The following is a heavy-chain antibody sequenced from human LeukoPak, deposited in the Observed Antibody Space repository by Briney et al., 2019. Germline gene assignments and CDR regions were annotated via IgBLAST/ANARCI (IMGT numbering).Heavy chain of an antibody. V-gene: IGHV1-18*01. CDR2: ISAYNGNT. D-gene: IGHD4-17*01. Sequence: ASVKVSCNASVYTFTIYGISWGRQPPGQGLEWMGWISAYNGNTNYAQKLQGRVTMTTDTSTSTAYMELRSLRSDDTAVYYCARLAVTTLGYWFDPWGQGTLVTVSS. CDR3: ARLAVTTLGYWFDP. J-gene: IGHJ5*02. CDR1: VYTFTIYG.